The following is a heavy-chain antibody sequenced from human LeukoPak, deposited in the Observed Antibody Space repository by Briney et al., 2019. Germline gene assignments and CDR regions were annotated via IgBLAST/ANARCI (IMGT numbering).Heavy chain of an antibody. V-gene: IGHV5-10-1*01. Sequence: GESLKISCKGSGXSSTSYWISWVRQMPGKGLEWMGRIDPSDSSTNYSPSFQGHVIISADKSISTAYLQWSSLKAPDTAMYYCARRVSSGWFLYFDYWGQGNLVTVSS. CDR2: IDPSDSST. CDR1: GXSSTSYW. CDR3: ARRVSSGWFLYFDY. J-gene: IGHJ4*02. D-gene: IGHD6-19*01.